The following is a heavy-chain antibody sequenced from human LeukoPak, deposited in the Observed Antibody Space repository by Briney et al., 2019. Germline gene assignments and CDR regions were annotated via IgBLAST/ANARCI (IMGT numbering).Heavy chain of an antibody. V-gene: IGHV3-23*01. D-gene: IGHD3-3*01. J-gene: IGHJ4*02. CDR1: GFTFSSYA. CDR2: IRGSGGST. CDR3: AKQYYDFWSGYSRSGNFDY. Sequence: GGSLRLSCAASGFTFSSYAMSWVRQAPGKGLEWVSAIRGSGGSTYYADSVKGRFTISRDNSKNTLYLQMNSLRAEDTAVYYCAKQYYDFWSGYSRSGNFDYWGQGTLVTVSS.